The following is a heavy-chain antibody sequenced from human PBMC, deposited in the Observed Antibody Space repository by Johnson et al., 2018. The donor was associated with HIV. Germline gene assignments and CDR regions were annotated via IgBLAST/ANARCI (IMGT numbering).Heavy chain of an antibody. D-gene: IGHD3-10*01. CDR3: ARDHAFGDI. CDR1: EFTLSNYG. CDR2: ISYDGSNT. J-gene: IGHJ6*02. Sequence: QVQVVESGGGVVQPGRSLRLSCAASEFTLSNYGIHWVRQAPGKGLEWLSLISYDGSNTYYADSVKGRFTISRDNSKNTLYLQMNSLRAEDTAVYYCARDHAFGDIWG. V-gene: IGHV3-30*03.